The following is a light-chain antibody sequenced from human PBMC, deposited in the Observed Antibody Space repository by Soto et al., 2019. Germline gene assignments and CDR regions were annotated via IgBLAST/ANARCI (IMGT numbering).Light chain of an antibody. CDR3: QQSYNIPYT. CDR2: PAS. J-gene: IGKJ2*01. CDR1: QSITSY. Sequence: DIQLTQSPSSLSASVGDTVNITCRASQSITSYLNWYQQKPGKAPRLLISPASSLQYGVPSRFRGSGLGTDFTLSIISLQPEDVATYFCQQSYNIPYTFGQGTKLQMK. V-gene: IGKV1-39*01.